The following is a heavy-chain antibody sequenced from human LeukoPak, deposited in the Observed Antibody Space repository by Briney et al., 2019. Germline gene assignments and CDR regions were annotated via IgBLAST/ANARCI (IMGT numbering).Heavy chain of an antibody. CDR3: AKGGGSGSYYPSAFDY. CDR1: GFTFSSYA. V-gene: IGHV3-23*01. J-gene: IGHJ4*02. Sequence: GGSLRLSCAASGFTFSSYAMSWVRQAPGKGLEWVSAISGSGGSTYYADSVKGRFTISRDNSKNTLYLQTNSLRAEDTAVYYCAKGGGSGSYYPSAFDYWGQGTLVTVSS. CDR2: ISGSGGST. D-gene: IGHD3-10*01.